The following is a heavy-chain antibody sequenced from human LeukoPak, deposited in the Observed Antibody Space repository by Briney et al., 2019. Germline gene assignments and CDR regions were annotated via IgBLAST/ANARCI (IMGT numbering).Heavy chain of an antibody. V-gene: IGHV1-8*01. Sequence: ASVTVSCKASGYTFTSYDSNWVRQAPGQGLEGMGWMNPNSGPTGYAQKFQGRVTMTRTTSISTAYMELSSLRSAVPAVYYCARGGGFYPWGQGTLVTVSS. CDR3: ARGGGFYP. CDR1: GYTFTSYD. D-gene: IGHD1-26*01. J-gene: IGHJ5*02. CDR2: MNPNSGPT.